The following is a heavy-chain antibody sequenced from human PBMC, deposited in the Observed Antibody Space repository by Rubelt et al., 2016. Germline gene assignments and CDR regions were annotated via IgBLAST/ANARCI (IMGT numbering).Heavy chain of an antibody. V-gene: IGHV4-39*07. Sequence: QLQLQESGPGLVKPSETLSLTCTVSGGSISSSSFYWGWIRQSPGKGLEWIGCIYYGGTTYYNPSLASRVTISVDTSKNQFSLKLSSVTAADTAVYYCATHYYGMDVWGQGTTVTVSS. CDR2: IYYGGTT. CDR1: GGSISSSSFY. J-gene: IGHJ6*02. CDR3: ATHYYGMDV.